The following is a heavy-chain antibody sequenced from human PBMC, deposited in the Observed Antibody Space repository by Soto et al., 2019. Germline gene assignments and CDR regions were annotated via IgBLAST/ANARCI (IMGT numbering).Heavy chain of an antibody. CDR2: IIPIFGTA. Sequence: GASVKVSCKASGGTFSSYAISWVRQAPGQGLEWMGGIIPIFGTANYAQKFQGRVTITADESTSTAYMELSSLRSEDTAVYYCAREYRRIAVAGYYYYYGMDVWGQGTTVTVSS. V-gene: IGHV1-69*13. CDR1: GGTFSSYA. J-gene: IGHJ6*02. CDR3: AREYRRIAVAGYYYYYGMDV. D-gene: IGHD6-19*01.